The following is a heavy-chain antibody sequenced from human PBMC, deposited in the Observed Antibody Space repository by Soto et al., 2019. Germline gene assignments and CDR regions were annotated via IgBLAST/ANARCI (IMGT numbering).Heavy chain of an antibody. D-gene: IGHD3-22*01. CDR2: INQDVSQK. Sequence: PGGSLRLSCAASGFTFSRYWMAWVRQAPGEGLEWVANINQDVSQKLYVDSVRGRFTISRDNAKNSVYLQMNNLRADDTAVYYCAKIGYNDWDFDYWGQETLVTVSS. V-gene: IGHV3-7*01. CDR3: AKIGYNDWDFDY. CDR1: GFTFSRYW. J-gene: IGHJ4*02.